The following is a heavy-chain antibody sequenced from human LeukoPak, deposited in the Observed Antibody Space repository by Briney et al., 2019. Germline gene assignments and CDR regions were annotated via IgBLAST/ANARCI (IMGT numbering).Heavy chain of an antibody. CDR3: ARDQNGGATADY. Sequence: SETLSLTCTVSGGSISSGGYYWSCIRQHPGKGLEWIGYIYYSGSTYYNPSLKSRVTISVDTSKNQFSLKLSSVTAADTAVYYCARDQNGGATADYWGQGTLVTVSS. CDR2: IYYSGST. V-gene: IGHV4-31*03. D-gene: IGHD1-26*01. J-gene: IGHJ4*02. CDR1: GGSISSGGYY.